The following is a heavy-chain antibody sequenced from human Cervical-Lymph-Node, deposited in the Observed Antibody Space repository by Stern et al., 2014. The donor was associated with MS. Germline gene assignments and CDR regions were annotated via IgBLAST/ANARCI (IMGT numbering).Heavy chain of an antibody. CDR2: IIPIFGTA. D-gene: IGHD2-15*01. Sequence: VQLVESVAEVQKPGSSVKVSCKASGGTFSSYAISWVRQAPGQGLEWMGGIIPIFGTANYAQKFQGRVTITADESTSTAYMELSSLRSEDTAVYYCARDHCSGGSCYEYFQHWGQGTLVTVSS. CDR1: GGTFSSYA. J-gene: IGHJ1*01. V-gene: IGHV1-69*01. CDR3: ARDHCSGGSCYEYFQH.